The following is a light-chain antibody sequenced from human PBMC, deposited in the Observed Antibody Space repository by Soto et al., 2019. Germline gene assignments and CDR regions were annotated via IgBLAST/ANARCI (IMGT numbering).Light chain of an antibody. CDR3: TSYTTSSTVI. V-gene: IGLV2-14*01. CDR1: SSDVGGYDY. CDR2: EVS. J-gene: IGLJ2*01. Sequence: QSVLTQPTSVSGSPGHSISISCTGTSSDVGGYDYVSWYQQHPDKAPKLIIYEVSNRPSGVSNRLSGSKSGNTASLTISGLQAEDEADYYCTSYTTSSTVIFGGETQLTVL.